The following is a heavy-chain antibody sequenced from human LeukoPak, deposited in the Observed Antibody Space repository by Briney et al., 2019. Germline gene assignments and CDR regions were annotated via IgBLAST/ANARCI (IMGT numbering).Heavy chain of an antibody. CDR3: ARADSSGYYLAAY. CDR2: IYYSGST. J-gene: IGHJ4*02. V-gene: IGHV4-59*01. Sequence: PSETLSLTCTVSGGSISSYYWSWIRQPPGKGLEWIGYIYYSGSTNYNPSLKSRVTISVDTSKNQFSLKLSSVTAADTAVCYCARADSSGYYLAAYWGQGTLVTVSS. D-gene: IGHD3-22*01. CDR1: GGSISSYY.